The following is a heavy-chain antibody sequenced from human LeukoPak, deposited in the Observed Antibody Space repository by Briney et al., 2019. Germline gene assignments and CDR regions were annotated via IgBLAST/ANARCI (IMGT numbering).Heavy chain of an antibody. D-gene: IGHD3-22*01. CDR2: ISGSGGST. CDR1: GFTFSSYA. J-gene: IGHJ5*02. Sequence: PGGSLRLSCAASGFTFSSYAMSWVRQAPGKGLEWVSAISGSGGSTYYADSVKGRFTISRDNSKNTLYLQMNSRRAEDTAVYYCAKERITMIVVVQPNWFDPWGQGTLVTVSS. CDR3: AKERITMIVVVQPNWFDP. V-gene: IGHV3-23*01.